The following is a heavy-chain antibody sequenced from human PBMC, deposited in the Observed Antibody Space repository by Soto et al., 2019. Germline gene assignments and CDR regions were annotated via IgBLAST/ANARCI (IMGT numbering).Heavy chain of an antibody. CDR2: INPNSGGT. Sequence: GASLKVSCKASGYTFTGYYMHWVRQAPGQGLEWMGWINPNSGGTNYAQKFQGRVTMTRDTSISTAYMELSRLRSDDTAVYYCARDPRVAGLLPCDYWGQGTLVTVSS. J-gene: IGHJ4*02. D-gene: IGHD6-19*01. CDR3: ARDPRVAGLLPCDY. V-gene: IGHV1-2*02. CDR1: GYTFTGYY.